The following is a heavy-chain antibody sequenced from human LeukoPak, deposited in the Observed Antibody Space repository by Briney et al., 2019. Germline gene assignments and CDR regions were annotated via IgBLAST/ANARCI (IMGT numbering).Heavy chain of an antibody. CDR1: GFTFTNYW. CDR3: ARNRQWLLADY. D-gene: IGHD3-22*01. CDR2: TKQDETEK. Sequence: GGSLRLSCAASGFTFTNYWMSWVRQAPGKGLEWVANTKQDETEKHYADSVKGRFTISRDNAQNSLYMQMNSLRAEDTAVYFCARNRQWLLADYWGQGTVVTVSS. V-gene: IGHV3-7*04. J-gene: IGHJ4*02.